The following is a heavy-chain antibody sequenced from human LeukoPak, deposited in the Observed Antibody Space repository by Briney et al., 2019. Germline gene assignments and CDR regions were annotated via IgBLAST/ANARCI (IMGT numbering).Heavy chain of an antibody. CDR2: IHYSGST. CDR1: GGSISSSSYY. Sequence: SETLSLTCTVSGGSISSSSYYWGWIRQPPGKGLEWIGSIHYSGSTYYNPSLKSRVTISVDTSKNQFPLKLSSVTAADTAVYYCARDRDKSSDYWGQGTLVTVSS. V-gene: IGHV4-39*06. CDR3: ARDRDKSSDY. J-gene: IGHJ4*02.